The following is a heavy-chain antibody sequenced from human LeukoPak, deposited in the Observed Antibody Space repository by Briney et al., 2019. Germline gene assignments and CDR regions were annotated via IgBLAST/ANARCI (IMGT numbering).Heavy chain of an antibody. CDR2: INANGGST. CDR1: GFTFSSYV. D-gene: IGHD3-3*01. CDR3: VKNRPLVFGVVNY. V-gene: IGHV3-64D*09. Sequence: GGSLRLSCSASGFTFSSYVMHWVRQAPGKGLEYVSVINANGGSTYYADSVKARFTISRDNSKNTLDLQMSSLRPEDTAVYYCVKNRPLVFGVVNYWGQGTLVTVSS. J-gene: IGHJ4*02.